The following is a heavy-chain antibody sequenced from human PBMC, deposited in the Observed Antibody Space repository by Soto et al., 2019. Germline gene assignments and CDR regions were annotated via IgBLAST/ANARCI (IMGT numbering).Heavy chain of an antibody. D-gene: IGHD6-19*01. CDR3: AGGLVGIKVDY. V-gene: IGHV4-59*08. CDR1: GCSLSSYY. J-gene: IGHJ4*02. CDR2: IYYSGST. Sequence: SETMSLTCTVSGCSLSSYYLSLIRPPPGKGLEWIGYIYYSGSTNYNPSLKSRVTISVDTSKNQFSLKLSSVTAADTAVYYCAGGLVGIKVDYWGQGTLVTVSS.